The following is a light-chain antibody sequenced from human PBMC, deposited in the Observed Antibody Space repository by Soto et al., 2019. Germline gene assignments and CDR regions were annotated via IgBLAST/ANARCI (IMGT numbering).Light chain of an antibody. CDR3: QQHNSYPYT. Sequence: DIQLTKSPSFLSASVGDRVTITCRASQDISTFLAWYQQKPGKAPQLLIYSTSNLHSGVPSRFSGSGSGTEFTLTVSSLQPEDFATYHCQQHNSYPYTFGQGTNLEIK. CDR1: QDISTF. J-gene: IGKJ2*01. CDR2: STS. V-gene: IGKV1-9*01.